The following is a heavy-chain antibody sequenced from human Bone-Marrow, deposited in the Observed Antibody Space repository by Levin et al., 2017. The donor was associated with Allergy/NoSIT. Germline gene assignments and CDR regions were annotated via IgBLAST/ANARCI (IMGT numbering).Heavy chain of an antibody. CDR2: IKQDGSEK. CDR3: ARCRDGGYCNGGNAY. Sequence: GSLRLSCAASGFTFSTYWMSWVRQAPGKGLEWVANIKQDGSEKYYVDSVKGRFTISRDNAKDSLYLQLNSLRAEDTAVYYCARCRDGGYCNGGNAYWGQGTLVTVSS. D-gene: IGHD2-15*01. V-gene: IGHV3-7*01. J-gene: IGHJ4*02. CDR1: GFTFSTYW.